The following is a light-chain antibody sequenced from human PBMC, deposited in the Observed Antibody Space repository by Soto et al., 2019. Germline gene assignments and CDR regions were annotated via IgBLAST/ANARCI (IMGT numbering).Light chain of an antibody. CDR3: QQYYNWPRT. Sequence: EIVLTHSPGTLSLYPGERATLSCRASQSVSSGLLAWYQHKPGQAPSLLIYGASTRATGIPARFSGSGSGTEFTLSISSLQSEDFAVYYCQQYYNWPRTFGQGTKVDIK. CDR2: GAS. CDR1: QSVSSGL. J-gene: IGKJ1*01. V-gene: IGKV3-15*01.